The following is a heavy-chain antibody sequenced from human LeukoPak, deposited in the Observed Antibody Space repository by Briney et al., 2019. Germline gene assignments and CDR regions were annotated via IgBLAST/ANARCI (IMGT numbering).Heavy chain of an antibody. D-gene: IGHD4-17*01. CDR2: INPSGGST. V-gene: IGHV1-46*01. CDR1: GYTFTGYF. J-gene: IGHJ4*02. Sequence: GASVKVSCKASGYTFTGYFMHWVRQAPGQGLEWMGIINPSGGSTSYAQKFQGRVTMTRDTSTSTVYMELSSLRSEDTAVYYCASTETVTNYFDYWGQGTLVTVSS. CDR3: ASTETVTNYFDY.